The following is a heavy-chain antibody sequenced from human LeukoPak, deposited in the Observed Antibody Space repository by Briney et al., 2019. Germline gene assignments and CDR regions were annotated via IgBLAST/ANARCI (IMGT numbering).Heavy chain of an antibody. J-gene: IGHJ5*02. CDR1: GYTFTVYY. CDR3: ARVRIVVVPAAIWFDP. V-gene: IGHV1-2*02. Sequence: ASVDVSCKASGYTFTVYYMHWVRQAPGQGLEWMGWINPNSGGTNYAQKFQGRVTMTRDTSISTAYMELSRLRSDDTAVYYCARVRIVVVPAAIWFDPWGQGTLVTVSS. CDR2: INPNSGGT. D-gene: IGHD2-2*01.